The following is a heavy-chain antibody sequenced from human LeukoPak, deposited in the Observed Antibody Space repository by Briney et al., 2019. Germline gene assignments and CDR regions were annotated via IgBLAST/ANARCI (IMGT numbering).Heavy chain of an antibody. CDR1: GFTFSGCW. J-gene: IGHJ4*02. D-gene: IGHD6-19*01. V-gene: IGHV3-74*01. Sequence: GGSLRLSCAASGFTFSGCWMHWVRQAPGKGLVWVSRINSDGSTTSYADSVMGRFTISRDNAKNTLYLQMNSLRAEDTAVYYCARVIYSGWEGELSDWGQGTLVTVSS. CDR3: ARVIYSGWEGELSD. CDR2: INSDGSTT.